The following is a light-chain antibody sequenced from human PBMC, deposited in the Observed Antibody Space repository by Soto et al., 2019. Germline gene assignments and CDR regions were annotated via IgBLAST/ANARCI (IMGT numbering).Light chain of an antibody. CDR1: RNVGSK. CDR2: GAS. V-gene: IGKV3-15*01. CDR3: QQYDDWPWT. Sequence: EIVMTQSPATLSVSPGERATLSCSASRNVGSKVAWYMQKPGQSPRLLISGASTRAADFPARFSGSGSGTEFILTISSLQSEDFAFYYCQQYDDWPWTFGQGTKVDIK. J-gene: IGKJ1*01.